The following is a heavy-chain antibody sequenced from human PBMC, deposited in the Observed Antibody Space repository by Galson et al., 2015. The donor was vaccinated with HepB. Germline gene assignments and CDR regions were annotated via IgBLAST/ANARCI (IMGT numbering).Heavy chain of an antibody. D-gene: IGHD6-19*01. Sequence: SLRLSCAASGFTFSSYAMHWVRQAPGKGLEWVAVISYDGSNKYYADSVKGRFTISRGNSKNTLYLQMNSLRAEDTAVYYCARERIGYSSGHNWFDPWGQGTLVTVSS. CDR1: GFTFSSYA. J-gene: IGHJ5*02. CDR3: ARERIGYSSGHNWFDP. V-gene: IGHV3-30-3*01. CDR2: ISYDGSNK.